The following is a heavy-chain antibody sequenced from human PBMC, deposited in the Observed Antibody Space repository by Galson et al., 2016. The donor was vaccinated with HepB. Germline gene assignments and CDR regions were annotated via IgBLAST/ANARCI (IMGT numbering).Heavy chain of an antibody. Sequence: SLRLSCAASGFTFSSYDMHWVRQATGKGLEWVSAIGTAGDTYYPGSVQGRFTISRENAKNSLYLQMNTLRAEDTAVYYCARGGLGYRSGGSCSLGDYGMDVWGQGTTVTVSS. V-gene: IGHV3-13*01. CDR1: GFTFSSYD. J-gene: IGHJ6*02. CDR3: ARGGLGYRSGGSCSLGDYGMDV. CDR2: IGTAGDT. D-gene: IGHD2-15*01.